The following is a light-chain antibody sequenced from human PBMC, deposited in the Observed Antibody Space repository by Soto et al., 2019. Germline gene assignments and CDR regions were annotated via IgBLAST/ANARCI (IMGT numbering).Light chain of an antibody. CDR3: QQYGTSGT. Sequence: EIVLTQSPGTLSLSPGERATLSCRASQSVSNNYLAWYQQKPGHAPSLLIYGASNRATGIPDRFSGSGSGTDFTLTISRPEPEDFAVYYCQQYGTSGTFGQGTKVDIK. J-gene: IGKJ1*01. CDR2: GAS. V-gene: IGKV3-20*01. CDR1: QSVSNNY.